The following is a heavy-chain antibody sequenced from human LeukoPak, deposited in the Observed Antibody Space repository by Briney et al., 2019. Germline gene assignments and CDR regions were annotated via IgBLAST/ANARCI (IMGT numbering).Heavy chain of an antibody. J-gene: IGHJ4*02. Sequence: SETLSLTCTVSGGSVSSGSYYWSWIRQPPGKGLEWIGYIYYSGSTNYNPSLKSRVTISVDTSKNQFSLKLSSVTAADAAVYYCARGPLDYFDYWGQGTLVTVSS. CDR3: ARGPLDYFDY. CDR1: GGSVSSGSYY. CDR2: IYYSGST. V-gene: IGHV4-61*01.